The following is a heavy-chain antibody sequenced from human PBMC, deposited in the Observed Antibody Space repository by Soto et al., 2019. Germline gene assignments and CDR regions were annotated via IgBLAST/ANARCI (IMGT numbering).Heavy chain of an antibody. Sequence: QVQLQESGPGLVKPSGTLSLTCAVSGASISSDNWWNWVRQPPGQGLEWIGEVHRSGSTNYDPSLKSRVTISIDMSKNQCSLTLTSVTAADTAMYYCARNGVYSLGSWGQGTLVTGSS. V-gene: IGHV4-4*02. J-gene: IGHJ5*02. CDR3: ARNGVYSLGS. CDR2: VHRSGST. D-gene: IGHD4-17*01. CDR1: GASISSDNW.